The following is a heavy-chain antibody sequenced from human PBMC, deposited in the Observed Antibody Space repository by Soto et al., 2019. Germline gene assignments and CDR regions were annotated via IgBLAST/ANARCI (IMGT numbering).Heavy chain of an antibody. J-gene: IGHJ4*02. CDR1: GGTFSSYA. D-gene: IGHD3-16*01. CDR2: IIPIFGTA. CDR3: AREGTGVKGEYYFDY. Sequence: QVQLVQSGAEVKKPGSSVKVSCKASGGTFSSYAISWVRQAPGQGLEWMGGIIPIFGTANYAQKFQGRVTITADESTSTAYMELSSLRSEDTAVYYYAREGTGVKGEYYFDYWGQGTLVTVSS. V-gene: IGHV1-69*01.